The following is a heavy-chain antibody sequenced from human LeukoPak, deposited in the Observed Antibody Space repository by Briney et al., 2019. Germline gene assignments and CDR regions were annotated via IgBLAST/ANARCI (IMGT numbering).Heavy chain of an antibody. D-gene: IGHD1-26*01. CDR1: GFTFSDYY. Sequence: VGSLRLSCAASGFTFSDYYMSWVREAPGKGLEWGSYISSSGSNIYYAESVKGRFTISRDNANNSLYLQMNSLRGEDTAVYYCASGGPDQWEVMSGSFDSWGQGTLVTVSS. CDR3: ASGGPDQWEVMSGSFDS. J-gene: IGHJ4*02. CDR2: ISSSGSNI. V-gene: IGHV3-11*04.